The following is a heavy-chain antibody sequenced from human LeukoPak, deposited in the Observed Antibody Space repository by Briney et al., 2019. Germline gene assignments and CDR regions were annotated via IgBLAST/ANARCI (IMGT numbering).Heavy chain of an antibody. D-gene: IGHD4-11*01. CDR3: ARGGLGVTTSWWFDP. V-gene: IGHV4-59*11. J-gene: IGHJ5*02. Sequence: PSETLSLTCTVSGGSISSHYWSWIRQPPGKGLEWIGYIYYSGSTNYNPSLKSRVTISVDTSKNQFSLKLSSVTAADTAVYYCARGGLGVTTSWWFDPWGQGTLVTVSS. CDR2: IYYSGST. CDR1: GGSISSHY.